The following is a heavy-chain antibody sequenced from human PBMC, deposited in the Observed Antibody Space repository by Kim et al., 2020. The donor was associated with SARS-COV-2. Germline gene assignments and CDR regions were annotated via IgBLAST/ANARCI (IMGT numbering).Heavy chain of an antibody. CDR1: GGSFSGYY. CDR2: INHSGST. D-gene: IGHD2-2*01. Sequence: SETLSLTCAVYGGSFSGYYWSWIRQPPGKGLEWIGEINHSGSTNYNPSLKSRVTISVDTSKNQLSLKLSSVTAADTAGYYWAGGAGIVEVTEVGVGYYY. J-gene: IGHJ6*01. CDR3: AGGAGIVEVTEVGVGYYY. V-gene: IGHV4-34*01.